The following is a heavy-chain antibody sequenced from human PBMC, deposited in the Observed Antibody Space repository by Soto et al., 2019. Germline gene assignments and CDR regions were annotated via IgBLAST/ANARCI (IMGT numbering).Heavy chain of an antibody. Sequence: EVRLVETGGGLIQPGGSLRLSCASSGFTVSNNYMYWVRQAPGKGLEWVSVIYRGGSTYHADSVKGRFNTSRDISKTTLYLQMNSLGAGDTAEYDYAGFTSEGWYYYNSTMDVWGQGTTVPVYS. V-gene: IGHV3-53*02. J-gene: IGHJ6*02. CDR1: GFTVSNNY. D-gene: IGHD6-19*01. CDR2: IYRGGST. CDR3: AGFTSEGWYYYNSTMDV.